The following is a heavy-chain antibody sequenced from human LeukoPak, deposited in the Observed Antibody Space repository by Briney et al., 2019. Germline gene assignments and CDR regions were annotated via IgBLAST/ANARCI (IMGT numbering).Heavy chain of an antibody. CDR2: ISYDGTDK. V-gene: IGHV3-30*04. CDR3: AKAPGYYYEI. CDR1: GFTFSSYT. Sequence: GGSLGLSCAASGFTFSSYTMHWVRQAPGKGLEWVAVISYDGTDKYYADSVKGRFTISRDNSKNTLYLQINSLRAEDTAVYYCAKAPGYYYEIWGQGTMVTVSS. J-gene: IGHJ3*02. D-gene: IGHD3-10*01.